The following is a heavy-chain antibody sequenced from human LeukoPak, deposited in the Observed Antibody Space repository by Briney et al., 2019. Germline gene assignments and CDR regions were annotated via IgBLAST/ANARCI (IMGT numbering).Heavy chain of an antibody. J-gene: IGHJ4*02. CDR3: ARDPLRGGAGSYLLDY. CDR1: GYGFTSYD. CDR2: MNPNSGNT. Sequence: GASVKVSCKASGYGFTSYDINWVRQASGQGLEWMGWMNPNSGNTGFAQKFQGRVTMTRNTSISTAYMELSSLTSEDTAMYYCARDPLRGGAGSYLLDYWGQGTLVTVSS. D-gene: IGHD3-10*01. V-gene: IGHV1-8*01.